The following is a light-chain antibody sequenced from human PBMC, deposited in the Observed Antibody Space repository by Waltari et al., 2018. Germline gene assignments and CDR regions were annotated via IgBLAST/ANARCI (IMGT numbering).Light chain of an antibody. CDR2: RSS. J-gene: IGKJ1*01. V-gene: IGKV1-5*03. CDR1: QTTNRW. CDR3: QQYISYSLT. Sequence: DIQMTPSPSTVSASVGDRVTITCRASQTTNRWLAWYQQKPGKAPKLLIYRSSILESGVPSRFSGSGSGTEFTLTISSLQPDDFATYYCQQYISYSLTFGQGTKVEIK.